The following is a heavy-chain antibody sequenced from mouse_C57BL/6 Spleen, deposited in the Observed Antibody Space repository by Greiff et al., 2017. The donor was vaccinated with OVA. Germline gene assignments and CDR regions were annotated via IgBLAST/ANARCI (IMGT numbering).Heavy chain of an antibody. J-gene: IGHJ2*01. CDR2: ISSGSSTI. CDR3: ARGRDSSDYFDY. Sequence: DVHLVESGGGLVKPGGSLKLSCAASGFTFSDYGMHWVRQAPEKGLEWVAYISSGSSTIYYADTVKGRFTISRDNAKNTLFLQMTSLRSEDTAMYYCARGRDSSDYFDYWGQGTTLTVSS. CDR1: GFTFSDYG. V-gene: IGHV5-17*01. D-gene: IGHD3-2*02.